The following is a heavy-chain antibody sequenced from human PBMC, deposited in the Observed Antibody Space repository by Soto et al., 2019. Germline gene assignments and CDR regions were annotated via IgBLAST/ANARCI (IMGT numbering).Heavy chain of an antibody. J-gene: IGHJ6*03. Sequence: ASVKVSCKASGGTFSSYAISWVRQAPGQGLEWMGGIIPIFGTANYAQKFQGRVTITADESTSTAYMELSSLRSEDTAVYYCASHPTRPGDYPYYDYMDVWGKGTTVTVSS. CDR3: ASHPTRPGDYPYYDYMDV. CDR1: GGTFSSYA. CDR2: IIPIFGTA. V-gene: IGHV1-69*13. D-gene: IGHD4-17*01.